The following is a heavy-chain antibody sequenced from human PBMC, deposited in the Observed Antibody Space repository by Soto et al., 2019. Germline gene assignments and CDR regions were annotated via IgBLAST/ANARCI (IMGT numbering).Heavy chain of an antibody. V-gene: IGHV3-23*01. CDR1: GFTISSYA. Sequence: PGGSLRLSCAASGFTISSYAMSWVRQAPGKGLEWVSAISGSGGSTYYADSVKGRFTISRDNSKNTLYLQMNSLRAEDTAVYYCAKARPYYYGSGSYLFDYWDQGTLVTVSS. J-gene: IGHJ4*02. CDR2: ISGSGGST. D-gene: IGHD3-10*01. CDR3: AKARPYYYGSGSYLFDY.